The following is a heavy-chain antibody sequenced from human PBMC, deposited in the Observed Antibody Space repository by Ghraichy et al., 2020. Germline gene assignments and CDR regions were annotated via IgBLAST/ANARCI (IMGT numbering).Heavy chain of an antibody. D-gene: IGHD4-23*01. CDR1: GFSLSDHY. CDR2: SRDKANSYTT. V-gene: IGHV3-72*01. J-gene: IGHJ4*02. Sequence: GGSLRLSCAASGFSLSDHYMDWVRQAPGKGLEWVGRSRDKANSYTTEYAASVKGRFTISRDDSDNSLSLQMNSLKTEDTAVYYCARVAKNSFFDYWGQGTLVTVSS. CDR3: ARVAKNSFFDY.